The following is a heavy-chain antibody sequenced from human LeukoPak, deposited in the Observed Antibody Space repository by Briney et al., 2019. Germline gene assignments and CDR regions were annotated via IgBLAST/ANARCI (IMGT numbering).Heavy chain of an antibody. CDR1: GGSINSGTYY. CDR2: IYTSGST. V-gene: IGHV4-61*02. Sequence: SETLSLTCTVSGGSINSGTYYWSWIRQPAGKGLEWIGRIYTSGSTNYNPSLKSRVTISVDTSKNQFSLKLSSVTAADTAVYYCASQDDYVWGSFVYWGQGTLVTVSS. J-gene: IGHJ4*02. CDR3: ASQDDYVWGSFVY. D-gene: IGHD3-16*01.